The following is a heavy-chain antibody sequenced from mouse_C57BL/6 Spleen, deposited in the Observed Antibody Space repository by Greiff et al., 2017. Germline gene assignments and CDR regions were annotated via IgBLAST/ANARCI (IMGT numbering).Heavy chain of an antibody. J-gene: IGHJ3*01. V-gene: IGHV14-4*01. CDR3: TRRQAWFAY. CDR2: FDPENGDT. Sequence: VQLQQSGAELVRPGASVKLSCTASGFNIKDDYMHWVKPRPEQGLEWIGWFDPENGDTEYASKFQGKATITADTSSNTAYLQLSSLTSEDTAVYYCTRRQAWFAYWGQGTLVTVAA. CDR1: GFNIKDDY. D-gene: IGHD3-2*01.